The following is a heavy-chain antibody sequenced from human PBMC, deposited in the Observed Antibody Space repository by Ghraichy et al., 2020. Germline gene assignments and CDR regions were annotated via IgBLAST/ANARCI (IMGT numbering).Heavy chain of an antibody. CDR1: GGSISSYY. CDR2: IYYSGST. V-gene: IGHV4-59*01. CDR3: ARDLRDVGKNLYYGMDA. D-gene: IGHD1-26*01. J-gene: IGHJ6*02. Sequence: SETLSLTCTVSGGSISSYYWSWIRQPPGKGLEWIGYIYYSGSTNYNPSLKSRVTISVDTSKNQFSLKLSSVTAADTAVYYCARDLRDVGKNLYYGMDAWGQGTTVTVSS.